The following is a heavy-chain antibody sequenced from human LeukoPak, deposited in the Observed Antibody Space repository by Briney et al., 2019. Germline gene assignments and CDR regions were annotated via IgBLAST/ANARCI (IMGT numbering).Heavy chain of an antibody. CDR2: TYYRSQWYN. J-gene: IGHJ5*02. CDR3: ASADRDYNWFDT. V-gene: IGHV6-1*01. CDR1: GDSVSSNSAA. D-gene: IGHD2-21*02. Sequence: SQTLSLTCAISGDSVSSNSAAWNWIRQSPSRGIEWLGRTYYRSQWYNDYAVTVKSRITINPDTSKHQFSLHLNSVTPEDTAVYYCASADRDYNWFDTWGQGTLVTVSS.